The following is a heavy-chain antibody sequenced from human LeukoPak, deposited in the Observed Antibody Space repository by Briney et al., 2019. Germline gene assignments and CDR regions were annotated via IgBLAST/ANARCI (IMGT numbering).Heavy chain of an antibody. CDR1: GGTFSSYA. J-gene: IGHJ4*02. CDR2: ISAYNGNT. CDR3: ARPGIAVADDYFDY. D-gene: IGHD6-19*01. Sequence: ASVKVSCKASGGTFSSYAISWVRQAPGQGLEWMGWISAYNGNTNYAQKLQGRVTMTTDTSTSTAYMELRSLRSDDTAVYYCARPGIAVADDYFDYWGQGTLVTVSS. V-gene: IGHV1-18*01.